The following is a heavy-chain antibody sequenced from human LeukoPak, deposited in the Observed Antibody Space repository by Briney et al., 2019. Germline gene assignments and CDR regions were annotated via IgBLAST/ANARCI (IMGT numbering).Heavy chain of an antibody. V-gene: IGHV3-30*19. CDR3: AKAGPTVTNLDD. CDR1: GFTFSSYG. D-gene: IGHD4-17*01. J-gene: IGHJ4*02. CDR2: ISYDGSNK. Sequence: GGSLRLSCAASGFTFSSYGMHWVRQAPGKGLEWVAVISYDGSNKYYADSVKGRFTISRDNSKNTLYLQMNSLRAEDTAVYYCAKAGPTVTNLDDWGQGTLVTVSS.